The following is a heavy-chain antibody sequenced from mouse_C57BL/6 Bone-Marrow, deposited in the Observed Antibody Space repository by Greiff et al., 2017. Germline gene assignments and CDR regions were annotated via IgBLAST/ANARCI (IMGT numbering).Heavy chain of an antibody. CDR2: IWTGGGT. J-gene: IGHJ1*03. CDR3: ARNDGNYPYWYFDV. CDR1: GFSLTSYA. D-gene: IGHD2-1*01. Sequence: QVQLQQSGPGLVAPSQCLSITCTVSGFSLTSYAISWVRQPPGKGLEWLGVIWTGGGTNYNSAPISRLSISKDNSKSQVFLKMISLQTDDTARYYCARNDGNYPYWYFDVWGTGTTVTVSS. V-gene: IGHV2-9-1*01.